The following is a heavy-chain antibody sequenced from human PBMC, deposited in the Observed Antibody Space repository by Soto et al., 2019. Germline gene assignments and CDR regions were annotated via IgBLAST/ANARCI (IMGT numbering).Heavy chain of an antibody. CDR3: ARSPTPQVVPAATLDY. J-gene: IGHJ4*02. CDR2: IWYDGSNK. V-gene: IGHV3-33*01. D-gene: IGHD2-2*01. Sequence: GGSLRLSCAASGFTFSSYGMHWVRQAPGKGLEWVAVIWYDGSNKYYADSVKGRFTISRDNSKNTLYLQMNSLRAEDTAVYYCARSPTPQVVPAATLDYWGQGTLVTVSS. CDR1: GFTFSSYG.